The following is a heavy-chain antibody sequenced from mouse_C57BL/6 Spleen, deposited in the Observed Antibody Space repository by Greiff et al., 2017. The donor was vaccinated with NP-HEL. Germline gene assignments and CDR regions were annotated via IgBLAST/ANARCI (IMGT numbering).Heavy chain of an antibody. CDR2: IHPNSGST. CDR1: GYTFTSYW. CDR3: ARSDSGAMDY. D-gene: IGHD1-3*01. V-gene: IGHV1-64*01. J-gene: IGHJ4*01. Sequence: VQLQQPGAELVKPGASMKLSCKASGYTFTSYWMHWVKQRPGQGLEWIGMIHPNSGSTNYNEKFKSKATLTVDKSSSTAYMQLSSLTSEDSAVYYCARSDSGAMDYWGQGTSVTVSS.